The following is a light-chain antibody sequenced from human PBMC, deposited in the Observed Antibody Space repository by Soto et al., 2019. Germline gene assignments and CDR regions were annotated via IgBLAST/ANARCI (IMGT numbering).Light chain of an antibody. CDR2: GNS. Sequence: QSVLTQPPSVSGAPGQRVTLSCTGSSSTIGAGYDVHWYQQLPGTAPKLLIYGNSNRPSGVPDRFSGSKSGTSASLAITGLQAEDESDYYCQSYDISLSGYVFGTGTKLTVL. V-gene: IGLV1-40*01. CDR1: SSTIGAGYD. J-gene: IGLJ1*01. CDR3: QSYDISLSGYV.